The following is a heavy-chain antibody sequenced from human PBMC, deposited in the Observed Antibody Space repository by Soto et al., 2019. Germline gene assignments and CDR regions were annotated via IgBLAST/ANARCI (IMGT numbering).Heavy chain of an antibody. CDR1: GFTFSSYW. CDR2: INSDGSST. D-gene: IGHD6-13*01. V-gene: IGHV3-74*01. Sequence: HPGGSLRLSCAASGFTFSSYWMHWVRQAPGKGLVWVSRINSDGSSTSYADSVKGRFTISRDNAKNTLYLQMNSLRAEDTAVYYCATSAAAPGSFDIWGQGTMVTVSS. CDR3: ATSAAAPGSFDI. J-gene: IGHJ3*02.